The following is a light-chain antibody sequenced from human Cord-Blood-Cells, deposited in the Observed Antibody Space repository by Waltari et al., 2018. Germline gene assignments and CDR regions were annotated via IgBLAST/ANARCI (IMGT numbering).Light chain of an antibody. J-gene: IGKJ3*01. CDR3: QQYNNWPPFT. CDR2: GAS. Sequence: ELVMTQSPATLSVSPGERATLSCRASQSVSSNLAWYQQKPGQAPRLLIYGASTRATGIPARFSGSGSGTEFTLTISSLQSEDFAFYYCQQYNNWPPFTFGPGTKVDIK. V-gene: IGKV3-15*01. CDR1: QSVSSN.